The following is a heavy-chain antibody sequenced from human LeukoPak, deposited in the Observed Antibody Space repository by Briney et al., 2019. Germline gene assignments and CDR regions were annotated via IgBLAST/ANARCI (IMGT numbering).Heavy chain of an antibody. V-gene: IGHV3-23*01. D-gene: IGHD5-18*01. J-gene: IGHJ4*02. CDR1: GFTFSSYA. Sequence: PGGSLRLSCAASGFTFSSYAMSWVRQAPGKGLEWGSAISGSGGSTYYADSVKGRFTISRDNSKNTLYLQMNSLRAEDTAVYYCAKYGLYSYDAQTDFDYWGQGTLVTVSS. CDR3: AKYGLYSYDAQTDFDY. CDR2: ISGSGGST.